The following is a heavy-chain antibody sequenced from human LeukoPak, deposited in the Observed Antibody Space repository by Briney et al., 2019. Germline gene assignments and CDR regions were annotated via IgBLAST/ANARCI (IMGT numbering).Heavy chain of an antibody. V-gene: IGHV3-30*01. CDR2: ISYDGSNK. Sequence: PGRSLRLSCAASGFTFSSYAMHWVRQAPGKGLEWVAVISYDGSNKYYADSVKGRFTISRDNSKNTLYLQMNSLRAEDTAVYYCARVGSSSGYPWAFDYWGQGTLVTVYS. CDR3: ARVGSSSGYPWAFDY. CDR1: GFTFSSYA. D-gene: IGHD3-22*01. J-gene: IGHJ4*02.